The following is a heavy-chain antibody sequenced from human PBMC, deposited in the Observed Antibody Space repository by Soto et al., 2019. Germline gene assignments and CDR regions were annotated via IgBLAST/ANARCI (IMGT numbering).Heavy chain of an antibody. CDR3: ARDYYKYYDSSGYYRAPAY. D-gene: IGHD3-22*01. J-gene: IGHJ4*02. CDR1: GFTFSNYE. CDR2: IGLAGDK. V-gene: IGHV3-13*04. Sequence: GGSLRLSCAASGFTFSNYEMHWVRQAPGKGLEWVSGIGLAGDKYYPGSLMGRFTISRDNVKNSLYLQMDSLRAGDTAVYYCARDYYKYYDSSGYYRAPAYWGQGTLVTGSS.